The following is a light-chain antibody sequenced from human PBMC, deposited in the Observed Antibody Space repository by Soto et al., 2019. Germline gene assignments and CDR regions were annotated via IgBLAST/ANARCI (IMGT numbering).Light chain of an antibody. Sequence: QSALAQPPSASGSPGQSVTISCTGTSSDVGGYNYVSWYQHHPGKAPKLMIYDVTERPSGVPDRFSGSKSGNTASLTVSGLQSEDEADYFCSSYAGSNSWVFGGGTQLTVL. CDR1: SSDVGGYNY. J-gene: IGLJ3*02. CDR2: DVT. CDR3: SSYAGSNSWV. V-gene: IGLV2-8*01.